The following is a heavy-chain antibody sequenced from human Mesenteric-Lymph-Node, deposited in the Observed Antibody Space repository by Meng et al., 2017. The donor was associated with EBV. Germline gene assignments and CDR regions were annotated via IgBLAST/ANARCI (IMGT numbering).Heavy chain of an antibody. J-gene: IGHJ4*02. CDR2: ISSSSSYI. CDR1: GFTFSSYS. Sequence: EVLLVGSGGGLVQPGGSLRLYCAASGFTFSSYSMNWVPQAQGKGLEWVSSISSSSSYIYYADSVKGRFTISRDNAKNSLYLQMNSLRAEDTAVYYCARAPNDYGDYWGQGTLVTVSS. CDR3: ARAPNDYGDY. V-gene: IGHV3-21*01.